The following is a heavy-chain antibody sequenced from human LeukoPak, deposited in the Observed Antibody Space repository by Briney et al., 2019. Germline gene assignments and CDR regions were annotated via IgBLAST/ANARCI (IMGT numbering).Heavy chain of an antibody. J-gene: IGHJ4*02. V-gene: IGHV6-1*01. CDR2: TYYRSKWYS. CDR1: GDSVSSKSAA. D-gene: IGHD3-3*01. CDR3: ARQTYYDFWSGYQLKYYFDY. Sequence: SQTLSLTCAISGDSVSSKSAAWNWIRQSPSRGLEWLGRTYYRSKWYSDYAVSVKSRITINPDTSKNQFSLQLNSVTPEDTAVYYCARQTYYDFWSGYQLKYYFDYWGQGTLVTVSS.